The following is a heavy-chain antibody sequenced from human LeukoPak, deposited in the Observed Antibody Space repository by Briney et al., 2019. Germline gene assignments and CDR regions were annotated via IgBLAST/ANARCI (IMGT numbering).Heavy chain of an antibody. CDR2: ISSSGSTI. Sequence: QPGGSLRLSCAASGFTFSSYEMNWVRQAPGKGLEWVSYISSSGSTIYYADSVKGRSTISRDNAKNSLYLQMNSLRAEDTAVYYCARDAGTVTTFDYWGQGTLVTVSS. J-gene: IGHJ4*02. CDR3: ARDAGTVTTFDY. CDR1: GFTFSSYE. D-gene: IGHD4-17*01. V-gene: IGHV3-48*03.